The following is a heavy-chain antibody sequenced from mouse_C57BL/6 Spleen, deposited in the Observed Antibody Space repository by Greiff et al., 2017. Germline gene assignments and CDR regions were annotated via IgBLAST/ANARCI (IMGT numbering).Heavy chain of an antibody. CDR2: ISGGGGNT. V-gene: IGHV5-9*01. D-gene: IGHD1-1*01. CDR1: GFTFSSYT. Sequence: EVQLVESGGGLVKPGGSLKLSCAASGFTFSSYTMSWVRQTPEKRLEWVATISGGGGNTYYPDSVKGRFTISRDNAKNTLYLQMSSLRSEDTALYYCAREDYYGSSYWYCDVWGTGTTVTVSS. J-gene: IGHJ1*03. CDR3: AREDYYGSSYWYCDV.